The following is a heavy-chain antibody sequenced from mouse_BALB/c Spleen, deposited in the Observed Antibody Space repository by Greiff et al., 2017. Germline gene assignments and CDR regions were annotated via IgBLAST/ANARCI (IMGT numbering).Heavy chain of an antibody. J-gene: IGHJ3*01. CDR2: ISSGSSTN. V-gene: IGHV5-17*02. Sequence: EVQGVESGGGLVQPGGSLKLSCAASGFTFSSFGMHWVRQAPEKGLEWVAYISSGSSTNYYADTVKGRFTISRDNPKNTLFLQMTSLRSEDTAMYYCARYDDYGEGFAYWGQGTLVTVSA. D-gene: IGHD2-3*01. CDR1: GFTFSSFG. CDR3: ARYDDYGEGFAY.